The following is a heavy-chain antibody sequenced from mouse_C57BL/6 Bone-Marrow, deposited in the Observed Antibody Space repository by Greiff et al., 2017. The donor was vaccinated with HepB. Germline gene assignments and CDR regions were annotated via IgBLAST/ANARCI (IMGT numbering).Heavy chain of an antibody. CDR3: ARQGAITTDWYFDV. D-gene: IGHD1-1*01. V-gene: IGHV5-12*01. CDR1: GFTFSDYY. CDR2: ISNGGGST. J-gene: IGHJ1*03. Sequence: DVMLVESGGGLVQPGGSLKLSCAASGFTFSDYYMYWVRQTPEKRLEWVAYISNGGGSTYYPDTVKGRFTISRDNAKNTLYLQMSRLKSEDTAMYYCARQGAITTDWYFDVWGTGTTVTVSS.